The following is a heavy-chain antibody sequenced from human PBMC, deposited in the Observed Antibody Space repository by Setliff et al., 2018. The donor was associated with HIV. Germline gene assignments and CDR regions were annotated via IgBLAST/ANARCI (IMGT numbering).Heavy chain of an antibody. CDR3: ARTMDYGDYEPLDY. D-gene: IGHD4-17*01. CDR1: GYTPSDYG. Sequence: ASVKVSCKASGYTPSDYGMTWVRQAPGQGLEWMAWISAYSGNRKFAQKFQGRVTVTRDTSTSTAYMELTSLRSDDTAVYYCARTMDYGDYEPLDYWGQGTLVTVSS. J-gene: IGHJ4*02. CDR2: ISAYSGNR. V-gene: IGHV1-18*01.